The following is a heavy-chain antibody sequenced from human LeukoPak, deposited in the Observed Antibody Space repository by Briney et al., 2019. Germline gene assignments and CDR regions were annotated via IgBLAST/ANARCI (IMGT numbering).Heavy chain of an antibody. CDR2: IYYSGST. CDR3: AREMKDDYIWGSYRYGAFDI. V-gene: IGHV4-61*01. Sequence: SETLSLTCTVSGGSVSSGSYYWSWIRQPPGKGLEWIGYIYYSGSTNYNPSLKSRVTISVDTSKNQFSLRLSSVTAADTAVYYCAREMKDDYIWGSYRYGAFDIWGQGTMVTVSS. CDR1: GGSVSSGSYY. D-gene: IGHD3-16*02. J-gene: IGHJ3*02.